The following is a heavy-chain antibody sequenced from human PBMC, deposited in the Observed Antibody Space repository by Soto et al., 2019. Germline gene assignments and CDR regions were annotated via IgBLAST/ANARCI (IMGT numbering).Heavy chain of an antibody. CDR1: GFAFNTYW. Sequence: GGSLRLSCAASGFAFNTYWMHWVRQAPGKGLVWISRLNGDGSSTSYADSVKGRFTISRDNAKNSLYLQMNSLRAEDTAVYYCARDQPGYSYGYGLGYWGQGTLVTVSS. J-gene: IGHJ4*02. CDR2: LNGDGSST. CDR3: ARDQPGYSYGYGLGY. V-gene: IGHV3-74*01. D-gene: IGHD5-18*01.